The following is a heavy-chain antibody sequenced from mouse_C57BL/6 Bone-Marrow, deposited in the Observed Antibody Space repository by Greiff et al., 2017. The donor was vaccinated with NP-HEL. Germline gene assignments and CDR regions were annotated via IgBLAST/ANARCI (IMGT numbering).Heavy chain of an antibody. V-gene: IGHV5-17*01. CDR1: GFTFSDYG. J-gene: IGHJ2*01. CDR2: ISSGSSSI. Sequence: EVQLVESGGGLVKPGGSLKLSCAASGFTFSDYGMHWVRQAPEKGLEWVAYISSGSSSIYYADTVKGRFTISRDNAKNTLCLQITSLRSEDTAIYYCARRVDLDYWGQGTTLTVST. CDR3: ARRVDLDY. D-gene: IGHD1-1*02.